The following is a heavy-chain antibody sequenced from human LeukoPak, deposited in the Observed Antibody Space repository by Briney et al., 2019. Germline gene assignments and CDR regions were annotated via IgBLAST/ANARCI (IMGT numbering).Heavy chain of an antibody. D-gene: IGHD4-11*01. CDR3: AKEKSNYDPYFDY. J-gene: IGHJ4*02. V-gene: IGHV3-53*01. CDR2: IYSGGST. CDR1: GFTVSSNY. Sequence: PGGSLRLSCAASGFTVSSNYMSWVRQAPGKGLEWVSVIYSGGSTYYADSVKGRFTISRDNSKNTLYLQMNSLRAEDTAVYYCAKEKSNYDPYFDYWGQGTLVTVSS.